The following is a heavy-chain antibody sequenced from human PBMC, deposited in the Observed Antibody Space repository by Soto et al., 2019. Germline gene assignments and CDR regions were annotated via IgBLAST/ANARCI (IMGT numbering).Heavy chain of an antibody. CDR2: IYYSGST. D-gene: IGHD3-22*01. Sequence: SETLSLTCTVSGGSISSGDYYWSWIRQPPGKGLEWIGYIYYSGSTYYNPSLKSRVTISVDTSKNQFSLKLSSVTAADTAVYYCARGAETMIVVGSAFDIWGKGTMVTASS. V-gene: IGHV4-30-4*01. CDR1: GGSISSGDYY. CDR3: ARGAETMIVVGSAFDI. J-gene: IGHJ3*02.